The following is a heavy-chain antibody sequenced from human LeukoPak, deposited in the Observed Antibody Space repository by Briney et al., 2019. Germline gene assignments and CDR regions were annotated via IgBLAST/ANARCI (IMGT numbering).Heavy chain of an antibody. CDR1: GGSISSSSYY. D-gene: IGHD1-1*01. V-gene: IGHV4-39*07. CDR3: ARENAGFVY. Sequence: SETLSLTCTVSGGSISSSSYYWGWIRQPPGKGLEWIGSIYYSGSTYYNPSLKSRVTISVDTSKNRFSLKLSSVTPEDTAVYYCARENAGFVYWGQGTLVTVSS. CDR2: IYYSGST. J-gene: IGHJ4*02.